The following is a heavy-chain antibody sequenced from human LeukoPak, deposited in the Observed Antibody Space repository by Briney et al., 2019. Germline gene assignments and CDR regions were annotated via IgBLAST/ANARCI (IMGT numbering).Heavy chain of an antibody. J-gene: IGHJ6*03. D-gene: IGHD3-3*01. Sequence: ASVKVSCKASGYTFTSYYMHWVRQAPGQGLEWMGIINPSGGSTSYAQKFQGRVTMTRDTSTSTVYMELSSLRSEDTAVYYCARITIFGDYYYYMDVWGKGTTVTVSS. CDR1: GYTFTSYY. V-gene: IGHV1-46*01. CDR3: ARITIFGDYYYYMDV. CDR2: INPSGGST.